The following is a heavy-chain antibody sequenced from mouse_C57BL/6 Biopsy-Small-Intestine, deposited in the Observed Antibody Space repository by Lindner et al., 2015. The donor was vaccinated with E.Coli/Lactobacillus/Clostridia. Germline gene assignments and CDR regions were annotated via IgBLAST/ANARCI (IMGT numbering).Heavy chain of an antibody. CDR3: ARSYPGVWLGY. J-gene: IGHJ3*01. V-gene: IGHV1-80*01. CDR1: GYAFSSYW. CDR2: IFPGDGDN. Sequence: VQLQESGAELVKPGASVKISCKASGYAFSSYWMNWVKQRPGKGLEWIGQIFPGDGDNNYNGKFRGKATLTADKSSSTAYMQLSSLTSEDSAVYFCARSYPGVWLGYWDQGTLVTVSA.